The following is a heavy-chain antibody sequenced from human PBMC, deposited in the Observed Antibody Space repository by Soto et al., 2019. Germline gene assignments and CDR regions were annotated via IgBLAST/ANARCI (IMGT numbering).Heavy chain of an antibody. CDR3: VRPYYSSSWFPFDR. J-gene: IGHJ4*02. Sequence: GGSLRVSCTCSGFDFVDYYMSWIRQAPGKGLEWVSYIDSGDGTTCYTDSVKGRFTISRDNAKKTVYLQMSSLRVEDTALYYCVRPYYSSSWFPFDRWGQGTLVTVSS. CDR2: IDSGDGTT. CDR1: GFDFVDYY. V-gene: IGHV3-11*01. D-gene: IGHD6-13*01.